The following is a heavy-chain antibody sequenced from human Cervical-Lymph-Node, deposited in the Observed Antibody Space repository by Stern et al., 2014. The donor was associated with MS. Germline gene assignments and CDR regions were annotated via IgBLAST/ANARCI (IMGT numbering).Heavy chain of an antibody. Sequence: EVQLVESGGSLVQPGGSLRLSCAASGFTFSSYAMSWVRQAPGKGLKWVSAISGSGDSTYYADSVKGRFTISRDNSKNTLYLQMNSLRADDTAVYYCAKEGILVASFDYWGQGTLVTVSS. V-gene: IGHV3-23*04. CDR1: GFTFSSYA. D-gene: IGHD6-19*01. CDR2: ISGSGDST. J-gene: IGHJ4*02. CDR3: AKEGILVASFDY.